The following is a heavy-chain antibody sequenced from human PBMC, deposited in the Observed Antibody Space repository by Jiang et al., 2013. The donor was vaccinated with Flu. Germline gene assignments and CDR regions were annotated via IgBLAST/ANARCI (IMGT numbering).Heavy chain of an antibody. V-gene: IGHV3-21*01. CDR2: ISSSSSYI. CDR3: ARDGGGSYGDAFDI. D-gene: IGHD1-26*01. Sequence: GKGDVEWVSSISSSSSYIYYADSVKGRFTISRDNAKNSLYLQMNSLRAEDTAVYYCARDGGGSYGDAFDIWGQGTMVTVSS. J-gene: IGHJ3*02.